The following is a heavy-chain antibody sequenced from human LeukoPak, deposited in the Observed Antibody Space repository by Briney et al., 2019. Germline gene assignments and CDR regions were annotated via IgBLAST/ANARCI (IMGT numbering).Heavy chain of an antibody. Sequence: RASVKVSCKASGYTFTGYYMHWVRQAPGQGLEWMGWINPNSGGTNYAQKFQGRVTMTRDTSISTAYMGLSRLRSDDTAVYYCAREGGSYRRSDNYFDYWGQGTLVTVSS. CDR3: AREGGSYRRSDNYFDY. CDR1: GYTFTGYY. J-gene: IGHJ4*02. V-gene: IGHV1-2*02. CDR2: INPNSGGT. D-gene: IGHD1-26*01.